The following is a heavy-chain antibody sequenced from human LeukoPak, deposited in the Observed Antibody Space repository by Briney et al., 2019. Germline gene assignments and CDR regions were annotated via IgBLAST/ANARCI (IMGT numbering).Heavy chain of an antibody. V-gene: IGHV4-59*01. CDR3: ARVFETKLWLGELLGWFDP. J-gene: IGHJ5*02. CDR2: IYYSGST. Sequence: SETLSLTCTVSGGSISSYYWSWIRQPPGKGLEWIGYIYYSGSTNYNPSLKSRVTISVDTSKNQFSLKLSSVTAADTAVYYCARVFETKLWLGELLGWFDPWGQGTLVTVSS. CDR1: GGSISSYY. D-gene: IGHD3-10*01.